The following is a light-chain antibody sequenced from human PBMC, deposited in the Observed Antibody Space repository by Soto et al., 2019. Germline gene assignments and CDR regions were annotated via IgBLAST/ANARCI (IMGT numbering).Light chain of an antibody. Sequence: QAVVTQPASVSGSPGQSITISCTGTSSDVGGYNYVSWYQQHPGKAPKLMIYEVSNRPSGISNRFSGSKSGNTASLTISGLQAEDEADYYSSSYTSSSTWVFGGGTKVTVL. CDR1: SSDVGGYNY. CDR2: EVS. CDR3: SSYTSSSTWV. J-gene: IGLJ3*02. V-gene: IGLV2-14*01.